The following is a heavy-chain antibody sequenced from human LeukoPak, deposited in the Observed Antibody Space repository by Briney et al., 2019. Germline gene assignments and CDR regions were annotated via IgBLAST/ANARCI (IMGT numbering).Heavy chain of an antibody. D-gene: IGHD6-19*01. J-gene: IGHJ4*02. CDR2: IEKDGSEI. V-gene: IGHV3-7*01. Sequence: GGSLRLSCAASGFTFSNYWMSWVREAPGKGMEWVAIIEKDGSEILYVDSVKGRFTISRDNAKNSLYLQMNSQRAEDTAVYYCAAGAGWLIDWWGQGTLVTVSS. CDR3: AAGAGWLIDW. CDR1: GFTFSNYW.